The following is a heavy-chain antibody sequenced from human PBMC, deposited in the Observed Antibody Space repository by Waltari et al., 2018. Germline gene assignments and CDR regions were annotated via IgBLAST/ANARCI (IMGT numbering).Heavy chain of an antibody. Sequence: QVQLVESGGGVVQPGGSVRLSCVASGFMFRNYGMHWVRQAPGKGLEWVAFIRFDGILKDYTDSVSGRFTISRDNSKDTLSLQMDILRAEDTAVYYCARDLTPKQDDYAFDYWGQGALVTVSS. J-gene: IGHJ4*02. CDR3: ARDLTPKQDDYAFDY. CDR1: GFMFRNYG. D-gene: IGHD4-17*01. V-gene: IGHV3-30*02. CDR2: IRFDGILK.